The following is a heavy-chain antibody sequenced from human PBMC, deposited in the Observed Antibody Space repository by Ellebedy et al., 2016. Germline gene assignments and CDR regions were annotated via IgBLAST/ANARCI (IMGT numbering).Heavy chain of an antibody. V-gene: IGHV3-33*01. J-gene: IGHJ4*02. CDR2: IWYDGSNK. Sequence: GESLKISCAASGFTFSSYGMHWVRQAPGKGLDWVAVIWYDGSNKYYADSVKGRFSISRDNSKNTLSLQMNSLRADDTAVYYCARDRQLERLDYWGQGTLVTVSS. CDR3: ARDRQLERLDY. CDR1: GFTFSSYG. D-gene: IGHD1-1*01.